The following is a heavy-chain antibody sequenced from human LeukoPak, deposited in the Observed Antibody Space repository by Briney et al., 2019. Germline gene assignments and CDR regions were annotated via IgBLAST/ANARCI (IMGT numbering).Heavy chain of an antibody. CDR1: GYTFTSYA. J-gene: IGHJ4*02. V-gene: IGHV1-3*01. D-gene: IGHD1-26*01. CDR3: ARPGRQWEPYFFAY. CDR2: INAGNGNT. Sequence: ASVKVSCKASGYTFTSYAMHWVRQAPGQRLEWMGWINAGNGNTKYSQKFQGRVTMTSNTSISTAYMELSGLRSEDTAVYYCARPGRQWEPYFFAYWGQGTLVAVSS.